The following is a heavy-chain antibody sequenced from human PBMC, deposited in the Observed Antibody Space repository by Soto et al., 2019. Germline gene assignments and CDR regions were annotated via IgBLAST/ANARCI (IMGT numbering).Heavy chain of an antibody. CDR2: INPNSGGT. J-gene: IGHJ3*02. CDR1: GYTFTDFY. D-gene: IGHD6-13*01. CDR3: AREKAAAVDDDFDI. Sequence: QVQLVQSGAEVKKPGASVKVSCKASGYTFTDFYKHWVRQAPGQGLEWMGWINPNSGGTNYAQKFQGRVTMTRDTSISTAYMELSRLRSDDTAVYYCAREKAAAVDDDFDIWGQGTMVTVSS. V-gene: IGHV1-2*02.